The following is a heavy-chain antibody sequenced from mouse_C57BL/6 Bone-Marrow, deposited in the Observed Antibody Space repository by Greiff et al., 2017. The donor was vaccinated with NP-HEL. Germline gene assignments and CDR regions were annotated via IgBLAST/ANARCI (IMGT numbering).Heavy chain of an antibody. D-gene: IGHD2-5*01. CDR2: IHPNSGST. V-gene: IGHV1-64*01. Sequence: QVQLQQSGAELVKPGASVKLSCKASGYTFTSYWMHWVKQRPGQGLEWIGMIHPNSGSTNYNEKFKSKATLTVDKSSSTAYMQLSSLTSEDSAVYYCARGAYYSNYVDAMDYWGQGTSVTVSS. CDR3: ARGAYYSNYVDAMDY. J-gene: IGHJ4*01. CDR1: GYTFTSYW.